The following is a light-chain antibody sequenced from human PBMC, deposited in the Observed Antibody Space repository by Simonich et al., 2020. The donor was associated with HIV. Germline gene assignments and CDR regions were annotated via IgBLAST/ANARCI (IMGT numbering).Light chain of an antibody. V-gene: IGLV2-23*01. J-gene: IGLJ3*02. CDR3: CSYAGSSTLV. CDR2: EGS. CDR1: SSDVGSYNL. Sequence: QSALTQPASVSGSPGQPITISCTGISSDVGSYNLVSWYQQHPGKAPKLMIYEGSKRPSGVSKRFSGSKSGNTASLTISGLQAEDEADYYCCSYAGSSTLVFGGGTKLTVL.